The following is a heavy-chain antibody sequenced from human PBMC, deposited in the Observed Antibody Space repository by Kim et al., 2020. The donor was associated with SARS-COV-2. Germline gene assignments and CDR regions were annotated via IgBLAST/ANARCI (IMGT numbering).Heavy chain of an antibody. CDR3: AKAGLRFLEWLSSMDV. CDR1: GFTFSSYG. CDR2: ISYDGSNK. D-gene: IGHD3-3*01. Sequence: GGSLRLSCAASGFTFSSYGMHWVRQAPGKGLEWVAVISYDGSNKYYADSVKGRFTISRDNSKNTLYLQMNSLRAEDTAVYYCAKAGLRFLEWLSSMDVWGQGTTVTVSS. J-gene: IGHJ6*02. V-gene: IGHV3-30*18.